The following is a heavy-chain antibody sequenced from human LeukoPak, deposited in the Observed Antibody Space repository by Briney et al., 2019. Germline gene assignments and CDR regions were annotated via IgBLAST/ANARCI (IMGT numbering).Heavy chain of an antibody. J-gene: IGHJ4*02. CDR1: GYTLTELS. CDR3: ATDLGEDREQLWLGSDY. D-gene: IGHD5-18*01. CDR2: FDPEDGET. Sequence: ASVKVSCKVSGYTLTELSMHWLRQAPGKGLEWMGGFDPEDGETIYAQKFQGRVTMTEDTSTDTAYMELSSLRSEDTAVYYCATDLGEDREQLWLGSDYWGQGTLVTVSS. V-gene: IGHV1-24*01.